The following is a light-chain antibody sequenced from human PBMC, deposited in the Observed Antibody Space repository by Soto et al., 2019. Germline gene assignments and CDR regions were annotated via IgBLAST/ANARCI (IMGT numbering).Light chain of an antibody. CDR3: SSYGGSNTVV. J-gene: IGLJ2*01. CDR1: SSDVGGYNY. V-gene: IGLV2-8*01. Sequence: QSALTQPPSASGSPGQSVTISCTGSSSDVGGYNYVSWYQQHPGKAPKLMIYEVSKRTSGVLDRISGSKSGNTASLTASGLQAEDEADDYCSSYGGSNTVVFGGGTKLTVL. CDR2: EVS.